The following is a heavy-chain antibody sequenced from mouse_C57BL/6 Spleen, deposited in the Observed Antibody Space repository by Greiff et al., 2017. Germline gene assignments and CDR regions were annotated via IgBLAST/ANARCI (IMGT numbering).Heavy chain of an antibody. Sequence: EVQLQESGGGLVKPGGSLKLSCAASGFTFSSYTMSWVRQTPEKRLEWVATISGGGGNTYYPDSVKGRFTISRDNAKNTLYLQMSSLRSEDTALYYCARHHGSSYRFAYWGQGTLVTVSA. D-gene: IGHD1-1*01. V-gene: IGHV5-9*01. J-gene: IGHJ3*01. CDR3: ARHHGSSYRFAY. CDR2: ISGGGGNT. CDR1: GFTFSSYT.